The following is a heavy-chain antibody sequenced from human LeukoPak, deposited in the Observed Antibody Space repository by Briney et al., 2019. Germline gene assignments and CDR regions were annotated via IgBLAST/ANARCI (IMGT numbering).Heavy chain of an antibody. D-gene: IGHD3-10*01. Sequence: GGSLRLSCAASGFTFSTYGMSWVRQAPGKGLEWVANIKQDGSEKYYVDSVKGRFTISRDNAKNSLYLQMNSLRAEDTAVYYCAREWEVRGVTIDYWGQGTLVTVSS. CDR1: GFTFSTYG. CDR2: IKQDGSEK. V-gene: IGHV3-7*01. J-gene: IGHJ4*02. CDR3: AREWEVRGVTIDY.